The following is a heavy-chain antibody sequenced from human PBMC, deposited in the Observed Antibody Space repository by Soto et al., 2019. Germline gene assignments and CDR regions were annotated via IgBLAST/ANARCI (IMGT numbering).Heavy chain of an antibody. V-gene: IGHV3-23*01. D-gene: IGHD3-22*01. CDR3: AKDLYDRLGMAFDI. CDR2: ISGSGGST. J-gene: IGHJ3*02. CDR1: GFTFSSYA. Sequence: GGSLRLSCAASGFTFSSYAMSWVRQAPGKGLEWVSAISGSGGSTYYADSVKGRSTISRGNSKNTLYLQMNSLRDEDTAVYYCAKDLYDRLGMAFDIWGQGTMVTVSS.